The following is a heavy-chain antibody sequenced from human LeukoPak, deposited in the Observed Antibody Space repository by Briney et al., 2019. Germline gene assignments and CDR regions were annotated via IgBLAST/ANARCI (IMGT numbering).Heavy chain of an antibody. J-gene: IGHJ4*02. CDR3: AKGPLLGSGYHTDY. V-gene: IGHV3-23*01. D-gene: IGHD3-22*01. Sequence: GGSLSLSCAASGCTFSSAAMTWVRQAPGKGLDWVSTITGSDESTYYTDSVKGRFTISRDYSKSTLHLQMNSLRIEDTAIYYIAKGPLLGSGYHTDYWGQGNLVTVSS. CDR2: ITGSDEST. CDR1: GCTFSSAA.